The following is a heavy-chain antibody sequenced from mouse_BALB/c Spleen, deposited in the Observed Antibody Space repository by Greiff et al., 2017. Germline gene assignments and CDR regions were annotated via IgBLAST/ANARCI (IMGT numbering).Heavy chain of an antibody. CDR3: ARDAGYGIFAY. J-gene: IGHJ2*01. V-gene: IGHV7-1*02. D-gene: IGHD2-1*01. CDR2: SRNKANDYTT. Sequence: DVMLVESGGGLVQPGGSLRLSCATSGFTFSDFYMEWVRQPPGKRLEWIAASRNKANDYTTEYSASVKGRFIVSRDTSQSILYLQMNALRAEDTAIYYCARDAGYGIFAYWGQGTTLTVSS. CDR1: GFTFSDFY.